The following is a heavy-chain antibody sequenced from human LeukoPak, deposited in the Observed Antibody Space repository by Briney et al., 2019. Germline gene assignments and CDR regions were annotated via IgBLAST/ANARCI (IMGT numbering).Heavy chain of an antibody. V-gene: IGHV3-21*01. CDR2: ISKSITYI. CDR3: ARDLFDFYTWGSYGSFDI. CDR1: GFNFSTHT. Sequence: PGGSLRLSCAAPGFNFSTHTMYWVRQAPGKGLEWVSSISKSITYIYYTDSVKGRFAISRDNAKNSLYLQMNSLRAEDTAVDYCARDLFDFYTWGSYGSFDIWGQGTMVTVSS. J-gene: IGHJ3*02. D-gene: IGHD3-16*01.